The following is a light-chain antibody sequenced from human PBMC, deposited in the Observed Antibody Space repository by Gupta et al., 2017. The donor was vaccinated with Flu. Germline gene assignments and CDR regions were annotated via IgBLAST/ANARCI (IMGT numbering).Light chain of an antibody. J-gene: IGLJ1*01. CDR1: SSNIGSNT. CDR3: AAWDDSLNGAYV. V-gene: IGLV1-44*01. Sequence: QSVLPQPPSASGTPGQRVTISCSGSSSNIGSNTVDWYQQLPGTAPKLLIYDNNQRPSGVPDRFSGSKSGTSASLAISGLQSEDEADYYCAAWDDSLNGAYVFGTGTKVTVL. CDR2: DNN.